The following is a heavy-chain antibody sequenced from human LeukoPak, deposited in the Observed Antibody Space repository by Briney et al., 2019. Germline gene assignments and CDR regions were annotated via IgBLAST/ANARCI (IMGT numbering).Heavy chain of an antibody. V-gene: IGHV3-7*01. CDR1: GFTFSSYW. J-gene: IGHJ4*02. CDR2: IKQDGSEK. D-gene: IGHD3-3*01. Sequence: PGGSLRLSCAASGFTFSSYWMSWVRQAPGKGLEWVANIKQDGSEKYYVDSVKARFTISRDNAKNSLYLQMNSLRAEDTAAYYCARDRGFWSGPLGPHWGQGTLVTVSS. CDR3: ARDRGFWSGPLGPH.